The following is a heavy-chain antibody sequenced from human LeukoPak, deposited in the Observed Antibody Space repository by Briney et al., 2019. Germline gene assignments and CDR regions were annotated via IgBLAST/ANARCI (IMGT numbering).Heavy chain of an antibody. V-gene: IGHV3-21*01. D-gene: IGHD1-7*01. J-gene: IGHJ4*02. CDR3: ARDGTDWNYAY. CDR2: IGSTSSYI. CDR1: GFTFSSYS. Sequence: GGSLRLSCAASGFTFSSYSMNWVRQAPGKGLEWVSSIGSTSSYIYYADSVKGRFTISRDNAKNSLYLQMNSLRAEDTAVYYCARDGTDWNYAYWGPGTPVTVSS.